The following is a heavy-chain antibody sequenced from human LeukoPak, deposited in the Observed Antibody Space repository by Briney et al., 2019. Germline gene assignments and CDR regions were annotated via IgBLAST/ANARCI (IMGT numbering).Heavy chain of an antibody. D-gene: IGHD3-10*01. CDR3: ARDSTYYYDSGSSGPHYFDN. V-gene: IGHV3-30*01. J-gene: IGHJ4*02. CDR2: ISSGGTYE. Sequence: PGGSLRLSCAASGFTFSNYAMHWVRQAPGKGLEWVSLISSGGTYEYYADSVKGRFTISRDNSKNTLYLQLNSLRAEDTAVYYWARDSTYYYDSGSSGPHYFDNWGQGTLVTVSS. CDR1: GFTFSNYA.